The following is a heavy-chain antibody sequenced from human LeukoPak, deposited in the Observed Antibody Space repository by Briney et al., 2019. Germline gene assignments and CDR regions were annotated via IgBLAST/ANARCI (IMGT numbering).Heavy chain of an antibody. CDR2: INPNSGGT. Sequence: ASVKVSCKASGYTFTGYYMHWVRQAPGQGLEWMGWINPNSGGTNYAQKFQGRVTMTRDTSISTAYMELSRLRSDDTAVYYCAREVRYYDFWSGYYDYYYYYMDVWGKGTTVTVSS. CDR3: AREVRYYDFWSGYYDYYYYYMDV. D-gene: IGHD3-3*01. V-gene: IGHV1-2*02. CDR1: GYTFTGYY. J-gene: IGHJ6*03.